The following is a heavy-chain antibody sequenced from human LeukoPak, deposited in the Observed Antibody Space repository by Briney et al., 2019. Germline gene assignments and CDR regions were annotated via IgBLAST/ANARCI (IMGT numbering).Heavy chain of an antibody. Sequence: GGSLRLSCAASGFTFSSYAMNWFRQAPGKELEGVISIIGRGGVTYYADSVKGRFTISRDNSKNTLFLQMNSLGAEDTAVYYCARDYDGGGFLNEYFQHWGQGTLVTVPS. V-gene: IGHV3-23*01. CDR3: ARDYDGGGFLNEYFQH. CDR2: IIGRGGVT. D-gene: IGHD3-22*01. J-gene: IGHJ1*01. CDR1: GFTFSSYA.